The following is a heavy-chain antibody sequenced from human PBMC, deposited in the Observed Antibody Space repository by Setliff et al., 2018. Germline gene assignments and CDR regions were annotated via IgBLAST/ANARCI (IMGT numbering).Heavy chain of an antibody. CDR3: ARLPGYCNGGNCYGYYTFDI. J-gene: IGHJ3*02. Sequence: GGSLRLSCAASGFTFSSYAMSWVRQAPGKGLEWVSYISSSGSTIYYADSVKGRFTISRDNAKNSLYLQMNSLRAEDTAVYYCARLPGYCNGGNCYGYYTFDIWGQGTMVTVSS. CDR1: GFTFSSYA. D-gene: IGHD2-15*01. V-gene: IGHV3-48*01. CDR2: ISSSGSTI.